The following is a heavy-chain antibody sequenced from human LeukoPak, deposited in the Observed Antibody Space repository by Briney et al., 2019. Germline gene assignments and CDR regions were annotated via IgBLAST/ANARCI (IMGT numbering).Heavy chain of an antibody. CDR1: GGSFSGYY. D-gene: IGHD3-10*02. V-gene: IGHV4-34*01. CDR2: INHSGST. J-gene: IGHJ4*02. Sequence: PSETLSLTCAVYGGSFSGYYWSWIRQPPGKGLEWIGEINHSGSTNYNPSLESRVTISVDTSKNQFSLKLSSVTAADTAVYYCARLYVFGESPFDYWGQGTLVTVSS. CDR3: ARLYVFGESPFDY.